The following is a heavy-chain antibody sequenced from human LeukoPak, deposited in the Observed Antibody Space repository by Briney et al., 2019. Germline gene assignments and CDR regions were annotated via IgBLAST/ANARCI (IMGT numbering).Heavy chain of an antibody. CDR3: TKGSNTWPSLFDY. V-gene: IGHV3-23*01. CDR2: ISESGGFT. D-gene: IGHD2-2*02. J-gene: IGHJ4*02. Sequence: GGSLRLSCAASGFTFRSHGMSWIRQAPGKGLEWVSSISESGGFTYYADSVKGRFTISRDNNKNSLYLQMTSLRTEDTALYYCTKGSNTWPSLFDYWGQGTLVTVSS. CDR1: GFTFRSHG.